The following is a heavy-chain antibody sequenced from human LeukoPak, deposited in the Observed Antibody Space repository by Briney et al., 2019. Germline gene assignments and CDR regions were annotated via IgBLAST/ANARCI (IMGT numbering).Heavy chain of an antibody. CDR2: ISGGGGTT. CDR3: AREAPYDNSAYAY. Sequence: GGSLRLSCAASGFTFSNYAMSRVRQAPGKGLEWVSTISGGGGTTSYADSVKGRFTISRDNAKNSLYLQMNSLRDEDTAVYYCAREAPYDNSAYAYWGQGTLVTVSS. D-gene: IGHD3-22*01. V-gene: IGHV3-23*01. CDR1: GFTFSNYA. J-gene: IGHJ4*02.